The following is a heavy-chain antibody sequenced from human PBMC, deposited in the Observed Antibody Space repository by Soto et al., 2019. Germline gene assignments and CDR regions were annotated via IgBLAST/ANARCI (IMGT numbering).Heavy chain of an antibody. CDR2: IWYDGSNK. D-gene: IGHD4-4*01. Sequence: QVQLVESGGGVAQPGRSLRLSCAASGFTFSSYGMHWVRQAPGKGLDWVAVIWYDGSNKYYADSVKGRFTISRDNSKNTLYLQMNSLRAEDTAVYYCARESGALTVTRYNWFDPWGQGTLVTVSS. CDR3: ARESGALTVTRYNWFDP. V-gene: IGHV3-33*01. J-gene: IGHJ5*02. CDR1: GFTFSSYG.